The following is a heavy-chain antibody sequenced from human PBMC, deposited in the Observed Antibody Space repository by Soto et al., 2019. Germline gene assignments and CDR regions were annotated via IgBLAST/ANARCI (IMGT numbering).Heavy chain of an antibody. CDR2: ISGSGGST. Sequence: GGSLSLSCAAFGFTFSSYAMSWVRQAPGKGLEWVSAISGSGGSTYYADSVKGRFTISRDNSKNTLYLQMNSLRAEDTAVYYCAKALPDSGYFDYWGQGTLVTVSS. V-gene: IGHV3-23*01. CDR3: AKALPDSGYFDY. J-gene: IGHJ4*02. D-gene: IGHD1-26*01. CDR1: GFTFSSYA.